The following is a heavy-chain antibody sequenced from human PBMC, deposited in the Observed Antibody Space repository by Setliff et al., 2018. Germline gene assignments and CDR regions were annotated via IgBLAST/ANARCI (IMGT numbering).Heavy chain of an antibody. CDR2: INPNSGGT. D-gene: IGHD3-22*01. CDR3: ARDYYYYDSSGYYYANWYFDL. Sequence: ASVKVSCKASGYTFTGYYMHWVRQAPGQGLEWMGRINPNSGGTNYAQKFQGRVTVTRDTSISTAYMELSRLRSDDTAVYYCARDYYYYDSSGYYYANWYFDLWGRGTLVTVSS. CDR1: GYTFTGYY. V-gene: IGHV1-2*06. J-gene: IGHJ2*01.